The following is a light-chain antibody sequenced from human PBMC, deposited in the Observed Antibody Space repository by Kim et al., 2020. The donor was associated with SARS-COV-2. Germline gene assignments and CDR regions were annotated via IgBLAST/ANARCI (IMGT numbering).Light chain of an antibody. V-gene: IGKV1-5*01. CDR2: DAS. CDR3: QEYKSNSWT. J-gene: IGKJ1*01. Sequence: DIQMTQSPSTLSASVGDRVTITCRASQSISIWLAWYQQKPGKAPNLLIYDASNLESGVPSRFSGSGSGTEFTLTISSLQPDDFATCYCQEYKSNSWTFGQGTKVDIK. CDR1: QSISIW.